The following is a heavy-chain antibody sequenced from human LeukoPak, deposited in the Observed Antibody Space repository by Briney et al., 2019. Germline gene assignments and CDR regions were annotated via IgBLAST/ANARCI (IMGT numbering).Heavy chain of an antibody. D-gene: IGHD2-21*01. V-gene: IGHV3-74*03. CDR3: ARGLYYGGRSKFDL. J-gene: IGHJ5*02. Sequence: LAGGSLRLSCAASGFTFSTYWMHWVRQVPGKGLVWVSRIKSDGSSIMYADSVRGRFTISRDNAMDMLYLQMTSLRATDTAVYYCARGLYYGGRSKFDLWGQGTLVTVSS. CDR2: IKSDGSSI. CDR1: GFTFSTYW.